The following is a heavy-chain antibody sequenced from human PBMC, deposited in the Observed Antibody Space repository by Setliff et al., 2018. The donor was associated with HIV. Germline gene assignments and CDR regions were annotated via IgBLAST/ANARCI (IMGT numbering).Heavy chain of an antibody. CDR1: GYTFTSYY. CDR2: INPSSGST. V-gene: IGHV1-46*01. CDR3: ARDPAPSSSASYFQH. D-gene: IGHD6-6*01. Sequence: KVSCMASGYTFTSYYMHWVRQAPGQGLEWMGIINPSSGSTTYAQKFQGRVTMTRDTSTSTVYMELSSLRSEDTAVYYCARDPAPSSSASYFQHWGQGTPVTVSS. J-gene: IGHJ1*01.